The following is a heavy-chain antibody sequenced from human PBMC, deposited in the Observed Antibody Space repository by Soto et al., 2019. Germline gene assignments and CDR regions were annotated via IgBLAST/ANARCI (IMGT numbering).Heavy chain of an antibody. J-gene: IGHJ4*02. CDR2: IYYSGST. Sequence: QLQLQESGPGLVKPSETLSLTCTVSGGSISSSSYYWGWIRQPPGKGLEWIGSIYYSGSTYYNPSLKSRVTISVDTSKNQFSLKLSSVTAADTAVYYCASHYSSSWYFGSQGWFWGQGTLVTVSS. V-gene: IGHV4-39*01. D-gene: IGHD6-13*01. CDR3: ASHYSSSWYFGSQGWF. CDR1: GGSISSSSYY.